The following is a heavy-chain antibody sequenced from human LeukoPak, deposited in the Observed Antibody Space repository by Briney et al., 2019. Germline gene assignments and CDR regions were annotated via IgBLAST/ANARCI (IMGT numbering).Heavy chain of an antibody. CDR3: ARGNIVATILGGLHGTTAFDF. CDR1: GGAFSGYY. Sequence: SETLSLTCGVSGGAFSGYYWSWIRQAPGKGPEWIGEMIHSGSSNYNPSLRSRVTISGDTSKNQFSLKLISLTAADTAVYYCARGNIVATILGGLHGTTAFDFWGQGILVTVSS. V-gene: IGHV4-34*01. CDR2: MIHSGSS. D-gene: IGHD5-12*01. J-gene: IGHJ4*02.